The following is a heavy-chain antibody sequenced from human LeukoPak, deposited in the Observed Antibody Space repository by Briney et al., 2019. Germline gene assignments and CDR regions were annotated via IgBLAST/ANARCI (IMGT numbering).Heavy chain of an antibody. CDR1: GGTFINHA. Sequence: SVKVSCKPSGGTFINHAISWVRQAHGQGLEWMGGIIPIFGTADYAQKVQGRVTITTDESTSTAYMELSSLRSEDTAVYYCASRELESGWHYHYYMDVWGKGTTVTVSS. J-gene: IGHJ6*03. CDR3: ASRELESGWHYHYYMDV. D-gene: IGHD1-1*01. V-gene: IGHV1-69*05. CDR2: IIPIFGTA.